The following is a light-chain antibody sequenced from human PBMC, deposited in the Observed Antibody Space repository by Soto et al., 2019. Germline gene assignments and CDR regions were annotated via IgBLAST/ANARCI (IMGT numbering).Light chain of an antibody. CDR3: QQLNTLPFT. CDR2: EAS. CDR1: HDISTY. Sequence: DIQLTQSPGVLSASVGGGCTSSCRASHDISTYLAWYQQKPGKAPKLMIYEASTLQSGVPSRFSGSGSGTEFTLTISGLLPEDFATYHCQQLNTLPFTFGQGTRLEIK. V-gene: IGKV1-9*01. J-gene: IGKJ5*01.